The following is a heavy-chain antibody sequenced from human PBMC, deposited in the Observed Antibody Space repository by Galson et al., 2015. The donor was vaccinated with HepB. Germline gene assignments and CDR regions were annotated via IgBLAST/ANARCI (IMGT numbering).Heavy chain of an antibody. CDR1: GYTFTSYD. Sequence: SVKVSCKASGYTFTSYDVTWVRQAPGQGLEWMGWTNPKSTNTGYARKFQGRVTMTGDTSMDTAYMELSSLTSEDTAVYYCARAVRIQLLSEYWGQGTLVTFSS. CDR3: ARAVRIQLLSEY. J-gene: IGHJ4*02. CDR2: TNPKSTNT. D-gene: IGHD5-18*01. V-gene: IGHV1-8*01.